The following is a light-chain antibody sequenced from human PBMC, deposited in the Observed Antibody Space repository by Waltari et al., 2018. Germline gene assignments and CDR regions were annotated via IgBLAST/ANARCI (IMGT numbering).Light chain of an antibody. CDR2: DVS. J-gene: IGLJ1*01. CDR1: SSDAGGYNY. CDR3: SSYTSSSTRV. V-gene: IGLV2-14*03. Sequence: QSALTQAASVSGSPGQSITISCTGTSSDAGGYNYVSWYQQHPGKAPKLLIYDVSNRPSGVSNRFSGSKSGNTASLTISGLQAEDEADYYCSSYTSSSTRVFGTGTKVTVL.